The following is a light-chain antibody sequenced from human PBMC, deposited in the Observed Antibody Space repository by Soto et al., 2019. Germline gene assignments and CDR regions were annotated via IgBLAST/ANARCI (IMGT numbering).Light chain of an antibody. CDR3: QPYGSSPTT. V-gene: IGKV3-20*01. CDR1: QSVTSSY. CDR2: GAS. Sequence: EIVLTQSPCTLTLSPGERATLSCRASQSVTSSYLAWWQQKPGQAPRLLIYGASSRATGIPDRFSGSGSGTDFTLTISRLEPEDFAVYFCQPYGSSPTTFGQGTKV. J-gene: IGKJ1*01.